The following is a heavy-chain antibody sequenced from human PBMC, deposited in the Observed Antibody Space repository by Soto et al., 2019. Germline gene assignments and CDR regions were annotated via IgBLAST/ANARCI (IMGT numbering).Heavy chain of an antibody. D-gene: IGHD4-17*01. Sequence: ASVKVSCKACGYTFTGYYMHWVRQAPGQGLEWMGWINPNSGGTNYAQKFQGRVTMTRNTSISTAYMELSSLRSEDTAVYYCARGKGRLRLNWFDPWGQGTLVTVSS. J-gene: IGHJ5*02. CDR3: ARGKGRLRLNWFDP. V-gene: IGHV1-2*02. CDR2: INPNSGGT. CDR1: GYTFTGYY.